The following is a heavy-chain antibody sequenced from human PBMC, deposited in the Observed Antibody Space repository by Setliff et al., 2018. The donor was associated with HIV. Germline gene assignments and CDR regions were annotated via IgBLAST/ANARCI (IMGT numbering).Heavy chain of an antibody. J-gene: IGHJ4*02. CDR3: ARSRVEGPIQKNLRAYYDSSGYYYASDY. CDR1: GGTLSNYV. V-gene: IGHV1-69*04. CDR2: IIPMYNIP. D-gene: IGHD3-22*01. Sequence: ASVKVSCKTSGGTLSNYVITWVRQAPGQGLEWMGMIIPMYNIPAYAQKFQGRVTITADKSTSTAYMELSSLRSEDTAVYYCARSRVEGPIQKNLRAYYDSSGYYYASDYWGQGTLVTVSS.